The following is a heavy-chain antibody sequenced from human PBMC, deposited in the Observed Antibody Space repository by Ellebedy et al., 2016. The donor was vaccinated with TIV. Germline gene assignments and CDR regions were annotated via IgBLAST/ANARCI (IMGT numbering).Heavy chain of an antibody. D-gene: IGHD4-17*01. V-gene: IGHV1-46*01. CDR1: GYTFTSYY. CDR2: INPSGGST. Sequence: ASVKVSXXASGYTFTSYYMHWVRQAPGQGLEWMGIINPSGGSTSYAQKFQGRVTMTRDTSTSTVYMELSSLRSEDTAVYYCARVNYGEQSFDYWGQGTLVTVSS. J-gene: IGHJ4*02. CDR3: ARVNYGEQSFDY.